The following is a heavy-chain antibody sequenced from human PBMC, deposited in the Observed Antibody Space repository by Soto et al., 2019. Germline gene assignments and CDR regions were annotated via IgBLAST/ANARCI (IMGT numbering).Heavy chain of an antibody. D-gene: IGHD4-17*01. Sequence: QVQLQESGPGLVKPSQTLSLTCTVSGGSISSGDYYWSWIRQPPGKGLEWIGYIYYSGSTYFNPTLKSRVTISVDTSKNQFPLKLSSVTAADTAVYYCARTNFMTTGGGADYWGQGTLVTVSS. CDR1: GGSISSGDYY. J-gene: IGHJ4*02. CDR2: IYYSGST. CDR3: ARTNFMTTGGGADY. V-gene: IGHV4-30-4*01.